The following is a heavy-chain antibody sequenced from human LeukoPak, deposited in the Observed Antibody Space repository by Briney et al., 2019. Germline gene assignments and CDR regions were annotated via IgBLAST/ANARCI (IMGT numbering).Heavy chain of an antibody. D-gene: IGHD3-22*01. CDR2: IYTSGST. V-gene: IGHV4-61*02. CDR1: GVSISSSNSY. CDR3: ARDRYYYDSSGYYFTFDY. J-gene: IGHJ4*02. Sequence: PSETLSLTCTVSGVSISSSNSYWSWIRQPAGKGLEWIGRIYTSGSTNYNPSLKSRVTMSVDTSKNQFSLKLSSVTAADTAVYYCARDRYYYDSSGYYFTFDYWGQGTLVTVSS.